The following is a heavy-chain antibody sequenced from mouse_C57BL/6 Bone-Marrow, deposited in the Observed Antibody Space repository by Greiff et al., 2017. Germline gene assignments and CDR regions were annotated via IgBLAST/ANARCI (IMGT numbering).Heavy chain of an antibody. Sequence: QVQLQQPGAELVKPGASVKLSCKASGYTFTSYWMQWVKQRPGQGLEWIGEIDPSDSYTNYNQKFKGKATLTVDTSSSTAYMQLSSLTSEDSAVYYCATTGYGYDEAYWGQGTLVTVSA. CDR3: ATTGYGYDEAY. CDR2: IDPSDSYT. V-gene: IGHV1-50*01. CDR1: GYTFTSYW. J-gene: IGHJ3*01. D-gene: IGHD2-2*01.